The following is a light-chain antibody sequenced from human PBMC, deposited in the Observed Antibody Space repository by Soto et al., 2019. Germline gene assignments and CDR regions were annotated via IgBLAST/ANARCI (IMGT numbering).Light chain of an antibody. J-gene: IGKJ5*01. Sequence: VLTQSPSTLSLSPGERATLSCRASQSVSSNLAWYQQKPGQAPRLLIYGASTRATGIPARFSGSGSGTEFTLTISSLQSEDFAVYYCQQYNNWPITFGQGTRLEI. CDR3: QQYNNWPIT. CDR1: QSVSSN. CDR2: GAS. V-gene: IGKV3-15*01.